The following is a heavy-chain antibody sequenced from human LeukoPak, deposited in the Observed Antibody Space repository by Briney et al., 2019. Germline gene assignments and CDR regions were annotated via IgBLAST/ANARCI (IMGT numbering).Heavy chain of an antibody. CDR3: ARDLPSTPNWELDY. CDR2: INPYSGGT. J-gene: IGHJ4*02. Sequence: GASVKVSCKSSGYTFIDYYIHWVRQAPGQGLEWMGRINPYSGGTNSAQTFQGRVTMTRDTSISTAYMELNRLTSDDTAVYYCARDLPSTPNWELDYWGQGTLVTVSS. V-gene: IGHV1-2*06. D-gene: IGHD7-27*01. CDR1: GYTFIDYY.